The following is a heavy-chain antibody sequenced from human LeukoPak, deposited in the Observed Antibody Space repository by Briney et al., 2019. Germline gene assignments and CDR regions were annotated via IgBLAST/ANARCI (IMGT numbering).Heavy chain of an antibody. V-gene: IGHV3-30*18. Sequence: GASLRLSCAASGFTFSSYAMSWVRQAPGKGLEWVAVISYDGSNKYYADSVKGRFTISRDNSKNTLYLQMNSLRAEDTAVYYCAKDQVDIVVVPAAIDTYYYYGMDVWGQGTTVTVSS. CDR2: ISYDGSNK. CDR1: GFTFSSYA. D-gene: IGHD2-2*02. CDR3: AKDQVDIVVVPAAIDTYYYYGMDV. J-gene: IGHJ6*02.